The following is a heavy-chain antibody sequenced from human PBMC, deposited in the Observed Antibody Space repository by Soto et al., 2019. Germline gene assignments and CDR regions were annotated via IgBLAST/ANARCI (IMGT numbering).Heavy chain of an antibody. CDR3: ARVGYCSSTSCLDFDY. CDR1: GGTFSSYA. J-gene: IGHJ4*02. Sequence: QVQLVQSGAEVKNPGSSVKVSCKASGGTFSSYAISWVRQAPGQGLEWMGGIIPIFGTANYAQKFQGRVTITADESTSTAYRELSSLRSEDTAVYYCARVGYCSSTSCLDFDYWGQGTMVTVSS. V-gene: IGHV1-69*01. D-gene: IGHD2-2*01. CDR2: IIPIFGTA.